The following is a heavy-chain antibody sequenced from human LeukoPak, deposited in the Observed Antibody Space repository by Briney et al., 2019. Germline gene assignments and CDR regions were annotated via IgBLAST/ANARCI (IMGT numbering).Heavy chain of an antibody. CDR2: IWYGGSNK. Sequence: PGGSLRLSCAASGFTFSSYGMHWVRQAPGKGLEWVAVIWYGGSNKYYADSVKGRFTISRDNSKNTLYLQMNSLRAEDTAVYYCARGGYYDFWRGPGYWGQGTLVTVSS. V-gene: IGHV3-33*01. D-gene: IGHD3-3*01. CDR3: ARGGYYDFWRGPGY. J-gene: IGHJ4*02. CDR1: GFTFSSYG.